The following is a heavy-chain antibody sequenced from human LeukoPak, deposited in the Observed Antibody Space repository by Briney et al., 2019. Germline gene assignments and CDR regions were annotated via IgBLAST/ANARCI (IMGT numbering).Heavy chain of an antibody. V-gene: IGHV3-23*01. CDR3: AKEKTTVITPGIDY. CDR2: ISDGGVTT. CDR1: GFAFSSYA. D-gene: IGHD4-23*01. Sequence: GGSLRLSCAASGFAFSSYAMSWVRQAPGKGLEWVSAISDGGVTTYYADSVKGRFTISRDNSKNTVHLQMNSLRAEDTAVYYCAKEKTTVITPGIDYWGQGTLVTVSS. J-gene: IGHJ4*02.